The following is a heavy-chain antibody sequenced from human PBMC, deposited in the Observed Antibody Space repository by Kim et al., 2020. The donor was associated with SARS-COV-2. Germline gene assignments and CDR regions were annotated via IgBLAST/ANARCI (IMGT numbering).Heavy chain of an antibody. J-gene: IGHJ3*02. CDR2: TYYRSKWYN. CDR1: GDSVSSNSAA. Sequence: SQTLSLTCAISGDSVSSNSAAWNWIRQSPSRGLEWLGRTYYRSKWYNDYAVSVKRRITINTDTSKNQFTLQLNTVTPEDTAVYYCARDLPYCSSTSCYDAFDIWGQGTMVTVSS. CDR3: ARDLPYCSSTSCYDAFDI. V-gene: IGHV6-1*01. D-gene: IGHD2-2*01.